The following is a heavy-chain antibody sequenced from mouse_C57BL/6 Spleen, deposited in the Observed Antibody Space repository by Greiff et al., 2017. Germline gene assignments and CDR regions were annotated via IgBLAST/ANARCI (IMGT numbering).Heavy chain of an antibody. V-gene: IGHV5-17*01. Sequence: EVKLMESGGGLVKPGGSLKLSCAASGFTFSDYGMHWVRQAPEKGLEWVAYISSGSSTIYYADTVKGRFTISRDNAKNTLFLQMTGLRSEDTAMYYCARRYYGSSSHWYFDVWGTGTTVTVSS. D-gene: IGHD1-1*01. CDR2: ISSGSSTI. J-gene: IGHJ1*03. CDR3: ARRYYGSSSHWYFDV. CDR1: GFTFSDYG.